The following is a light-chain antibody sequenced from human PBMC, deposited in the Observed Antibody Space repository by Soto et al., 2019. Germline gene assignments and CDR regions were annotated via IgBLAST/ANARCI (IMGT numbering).Light chain of an antibody. Sequence: QSALTQPASVSGSPGQSITISCTGTSSDVGSYNLVSWYQQHPGKAPKLMIYEANKRPSGVSDRFSGSKSGNTDSLTISGLQAEDEAEYYCASYAGYSTSVVFGGGTKLTVL. J-gene: IGLJ2*01. CDR3: ASYAGYSTSVV. CDR1: SSDVGSYNL. CDR2: EAN. V-gene: IGLV2-23*01.